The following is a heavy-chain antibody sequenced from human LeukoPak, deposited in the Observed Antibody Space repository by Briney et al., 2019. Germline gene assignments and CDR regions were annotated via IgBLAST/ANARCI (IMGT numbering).Heavy chain of an antibody. V-gene: IGHV3-23*01. D-gene: IGHD2-15*01. Sequence: PGGSLRLSCAASGFTFSSYAMSWVRQAPGKGLEWVSAISGSGGSTYYADSVKGRFTISRDNSKNTLYLQMNSLRAEDTAVYYCATSSGVGGGYYYGMDVWGQGTTVTVSS. CDR2: ISGSGGST. CDR1: GFTFSSYA. J-gene: IGHJ6*02. CDR3: ATSSGVGGGYYYGMDV.